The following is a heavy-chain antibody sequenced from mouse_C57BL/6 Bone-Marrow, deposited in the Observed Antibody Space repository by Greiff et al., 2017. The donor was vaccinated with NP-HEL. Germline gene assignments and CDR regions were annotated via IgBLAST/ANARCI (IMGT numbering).Heavy chain of an antibody. V-gene: IGHV1-82*01. CDR3: ARRGLGKDYYAMDY. CDR1: GYAFSSSW. D-gene: IGHD4-1*01. Sequence: VKLMESGPELVKPGASVKISCKASGYAFSSSWMNWVKQRPGKGLEWIGRIYPGDGDTNYNGKFKGKATLTADKPSSTAYMQLSSLTSEDSAVYYCARRGLGKDYYAMDYWGQGTSVTVSS. J-gene: IGHJ4*01. CDR2: IYPGDGDT.